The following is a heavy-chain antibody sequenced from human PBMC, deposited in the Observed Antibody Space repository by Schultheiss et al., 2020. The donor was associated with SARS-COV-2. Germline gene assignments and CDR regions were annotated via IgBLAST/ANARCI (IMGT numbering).Heavy chain of an antibody. V-gene: IGHV3-30*18. Sequence: GGSLRLSCAASGFTFSSYGMHWVRQAPGKGLEWVAVISYDGSNKYYADSVKGRFTISRDNAKNSLYLQMNSLRAEDTAVYYCAKGGIWSYVDAFDIWGQGTMVTVSS. CDR1: GFTFSSYG. CDR2: ISYDGSNK. D-gene: IGHD1-26*01. J-gene: IGHJ3*02. CDR3: AKGGIWSYVDAFDI.